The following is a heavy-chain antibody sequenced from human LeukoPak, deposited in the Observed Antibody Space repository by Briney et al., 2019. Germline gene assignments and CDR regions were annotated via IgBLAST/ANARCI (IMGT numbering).Heavy chain of an antibody. V-gene: IGHV1-2*02. D-gene: IGHD4-17*01. CDR2: INPNSGGT. CDR1: GYTFTGYY. J-gene: IGHJ6*02. CDR3: ARVGDYGDYRNDYGMDV. Sequence: ASVKVSCKASGYTFTGYYMHWVRPAPGQGLEWMGWINPNSGGTNYAQKFQGRVTMTKDTSISTAYMELSRLRSDDTAVYYCARVGDYGDYRNDYGMDVWGQGTTVTVSS.